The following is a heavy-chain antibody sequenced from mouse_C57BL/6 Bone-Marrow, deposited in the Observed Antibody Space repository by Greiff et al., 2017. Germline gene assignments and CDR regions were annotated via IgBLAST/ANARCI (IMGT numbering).Heavy chain of an antibody. CDR2: ISDGGSYT. J-gene: IGHJ3*01. Sequence: DVKLVESGGGLVKPGGSLKLSCAASGFTFSSYAMSWVRQTPEKRLEWVATISDGGSYTYYPDNVKGRFTISRDNAKNNLYLQMSHLKSEDTAMYYCAKDNYGSSPWFAYWGQGTLVTVSA. D-gene: IGHD1-1*01. CDR1: GFTFSSYA. V-gene: IGHV5-4*03. CDR3: AKDNYGSSPWFAY.